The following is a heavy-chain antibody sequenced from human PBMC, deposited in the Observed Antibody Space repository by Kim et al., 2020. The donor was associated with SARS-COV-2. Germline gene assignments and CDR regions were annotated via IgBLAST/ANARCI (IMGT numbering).Heavy chain of an antibody. V-gene: IGHV1-2*02. CDR3: ARVLSIAVVYFDY. J-gene: IGHJ4*02. D-gene: IGHD6-19*01. Sequence: YAQKFQGRVTMTRDTSISTAYMELSRLRSDDTAVYYCARVLSIAVVYFDYWGQGTLVTVSS.